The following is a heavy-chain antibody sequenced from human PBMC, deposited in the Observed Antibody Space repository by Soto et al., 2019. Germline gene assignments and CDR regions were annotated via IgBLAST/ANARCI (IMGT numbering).Heavy chain of an antibody. CDR2: ISAYNGNT. J-gene: IGHJ6*02. Sequence: ASVKVSCKASGYTFTSYGIGWVRQAPGQGLEWMGWISAYNGNTNYAQKLQGRVTMTTDTSTSTAYMELRSLRSDDTAVYYCARSYSSGWEPRGYYYYYYGMDVWGQGTTVTVSS. CDR1: GYTFTSYG. CDR3: ARSYSSGWEPRGYYYYYYGMDV. D-gene: IGHD6-19*01. V-gene: IGHV1-18*01.